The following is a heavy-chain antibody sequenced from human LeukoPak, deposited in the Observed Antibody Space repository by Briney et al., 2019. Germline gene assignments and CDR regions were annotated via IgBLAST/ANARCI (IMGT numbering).Heavy chain of an antibody. CDR1: GFTVSSNY. CDR2: IYSGGST. Sequence: GGSLRLSCSASGFTVSSNYMSWVRQAPGKGLEWVSVIYSGGSTYYADSVKGRFTISRDNSKNSLYLEMNSLRVEDTAIYYCARLRAFDKWGQGTMVTVSS. CDR3: ARLRAFDK. J-gene: IGHJ3*02. V-gene: IGHV3-53*01.